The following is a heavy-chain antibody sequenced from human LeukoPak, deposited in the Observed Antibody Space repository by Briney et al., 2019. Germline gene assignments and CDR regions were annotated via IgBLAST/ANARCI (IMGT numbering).Heavy chain of an antibody. CDR1: GGSISSSSYY. CDR3: AFGGYCSGGSCYGGGGAFDI. Sequence: PSETLSLTCTVSGGSISSSSYYWGWIRQPPGKGLEWIGSFYYSGSTYYNPSLKSRVTISVDTSKNQFSLKLSSVTAADTAVYYCAFGGYCSGGSCYGGGGAFDIWGQGTMVTVSS. D-gene: IGHD2-15*01. J-gene: IGHJ3*02. CDR2: FYYSGST. V-gene: IGHV4-39*01.